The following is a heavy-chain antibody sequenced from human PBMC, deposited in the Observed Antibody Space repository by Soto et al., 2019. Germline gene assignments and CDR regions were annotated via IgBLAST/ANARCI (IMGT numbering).Heavy chain of an antibody. CDR2: IYYRGNT. Sequence: QLQLQESGPGLVKPSETLSLTCSVSGDSINSDHYYWGWIRQPPGKGLEWIGSIYYRGNTYYNPSPKTRVTISLDKSESQFSLKLNSVTAADAAVYFCARLEGLATISYYFDYWGQGTLVTVSS. CDR3: ARLEGLATISYYFDY. CDR1: GDSINSDHYY. J-gene: IGHJ4*02. D-gene: IGHD3-9*01. V-gene: IGHV4-39*01.